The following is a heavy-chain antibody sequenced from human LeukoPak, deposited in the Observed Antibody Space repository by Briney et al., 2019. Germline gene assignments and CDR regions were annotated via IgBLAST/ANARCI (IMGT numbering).Heavy chain of an antibody. J-gene: IGHJ5*02. D-gene: IGHD1-26*01. CDR3: ARGSYRVDGNWFDP. Sequence: SETLSLTCTVSGGSISSYYWSWIRQPPGKGLEWIGYIYYSGSTNYNPSLKSRVTISVDTSKNQFSLKLSSVTAADTAVYYCARGSYRVDGNWFDPWGQGTLVTVSS. V-gene: IGHV4-59*01. CDR1: GGSISSYY. CDR2: IYYSGST.